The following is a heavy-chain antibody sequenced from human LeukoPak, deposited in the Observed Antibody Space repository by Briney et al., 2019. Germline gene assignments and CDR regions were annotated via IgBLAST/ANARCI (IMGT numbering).Heavy chain of an antibody. CDR3: ARAIYHLDY. V-gene: IGHV3-33*01. D-gene: IGHD3-16*02. CDR2: IWHDGSNK. Sequence: PGRSLRLSCVASGFTFSTNVMHWVRQAPGKGLEWVALIWHDGSNKYYADSVKDRFTISRDNSKNTLYLQMNSLRAEDTAVYYCARAIYHLDYWGQGALVTVSS. CDR1: GFTFSTNV. J-gene: IGHJ4*02.